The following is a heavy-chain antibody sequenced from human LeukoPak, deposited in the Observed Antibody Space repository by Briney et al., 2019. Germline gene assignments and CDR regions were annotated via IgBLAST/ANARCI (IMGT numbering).Heavy chain of an antibody. J-gene: IGHJ4*02. CDR3: ARRSSPITMVRGVRSKAGRYFDY. Sequence: SSETLSLTCTVSGGSISSSSYYWSWIRPPPGKGLEWTGEINHSGSTNYNPSLKSRVTISVDTSKNQFSLKLSSVTAADTAVYYCARRSSPITMVRGVRSKAGRYFDYWGQGTLVTVSS. D-gene: IGHD3-10*01. V-gene: IGHV4-39*07. CDR1: GGSISSSSYY. CDR2: INHSGST.